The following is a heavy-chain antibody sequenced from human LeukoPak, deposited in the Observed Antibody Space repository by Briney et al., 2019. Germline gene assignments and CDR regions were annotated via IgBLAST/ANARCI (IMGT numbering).Heavy chain of an antibody. CDR3: AKDRGDYYDSSGYYSGGFDI. V-gene: IGHV3-30*18. D-gene: IGHD3-22*01. Sequence: PGGSLRLSCAASGFTVSSNYMSWVRQAPGKGLEWVAVISYDGSNKYYADSVKGRFTISRDNSKNTLYLQMNSLRAEDTAVYYCAKDRGDYYDSSGYYSGGFDIWGQGTMVTVSS. J-gene: IGHJ3*02. CDR2: ISYDGSNK. CDR1: GFTVSSNY.